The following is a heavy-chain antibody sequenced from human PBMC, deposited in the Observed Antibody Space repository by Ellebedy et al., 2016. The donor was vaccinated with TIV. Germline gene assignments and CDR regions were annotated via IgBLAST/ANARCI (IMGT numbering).Heavy chain of an antibody. Sequence: GESLKISXPASGFTFSSYWMSWVRQAPGKGLEWVANIKQDGGEKYYVDSVKGRFTISRDNAKNSVYLQMNNLRAEDTAVYYCARALGSGPCYWGQGTLVTVSS. D-gene: IGHD6-19*01. V-gene: IGHV3-7*01. CDR2: IKQDGGEK. CDR1: GFTFSSYW. CDR3: ARALGSGPCY. J-gene: IGHJ4*02.